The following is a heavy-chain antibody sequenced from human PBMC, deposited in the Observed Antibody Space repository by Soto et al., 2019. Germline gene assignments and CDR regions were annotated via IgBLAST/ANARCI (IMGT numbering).Heavy chain of an antibody. CDR1: GYTFTSYG. D-gene: IGHD6-6*01. V-gene: IGHV1-18*01. CDR3: ARDSPSIPARGEPFHY. J-gene: IGHJ4*02. CDR2: ISAYNGNT. Sequence: GASVKVSCKASGYTFTSYGISWVRQAPGQGLEWMGWISAYNGNTNYAQKLQGRVTMTTDTSTSTAYMELRSLRSDDTAVYYCARDSPSIPARGEPFHYCGQAPLVTVSS.